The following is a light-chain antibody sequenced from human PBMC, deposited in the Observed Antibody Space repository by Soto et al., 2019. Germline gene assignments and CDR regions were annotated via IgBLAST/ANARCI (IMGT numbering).Light chain of an antibody. Sequence: IALTQSPGTLSLSPGERATLSCRASQSVSSSYLAWYQQKPGQAPRLLIYGASSRATGIPDRFSGSGSGTEFTLTIRRLEPEDFAVYYCQQYGSSPASFTFGPGTKVEIK. CDR3: QQYGSSPASFT. CDR2: GAS. V-gene: IGKV3-20*01. CDR1: QSVSSSY. J-gene: IGKJ3*01.